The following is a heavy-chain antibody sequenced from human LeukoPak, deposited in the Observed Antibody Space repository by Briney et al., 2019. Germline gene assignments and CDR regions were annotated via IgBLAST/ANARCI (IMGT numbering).Heavy chain of an antibody. J-gene: IGHJ3*02. CDR1: GYDSGVSFTSHS. CDR2: IYPGDSDT. V-gene: IGHV5-51*01. Sequence: GESLKISCQGSGYDSGVSFTSHSIAWVRQMPGKGLEWMGIIYPGDSDTRYSPSFQGQVTISADKSISTAYLQWSSLKASDTAMYYCARGGVVGDAFDIWGQGTMVTVSS. D-gene: IGHD3-3*01. CDR3: ARGGVVGDAFDI.